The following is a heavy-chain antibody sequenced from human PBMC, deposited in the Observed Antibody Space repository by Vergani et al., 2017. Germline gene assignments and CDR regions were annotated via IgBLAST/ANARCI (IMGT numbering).Heavy chain of an antibody. J-gene: IGHJ4*02. CDR3: ARSWKYYDSSGPPG. CDR1: GGPFSGYY. CDR2: INHSGST. V-gene: IGHV4-34*01. Sequence: QVQLQQWGAGLLKPSETLSLTCAVYGGPFSGYYWSWIRQPPGKGLEWIGEINHSGSTNYNPSLKSRVTISVDTSKNQFSLKLSSVTAADTAVYYCARSWKYYDSSGPPGWGQGTLVTVSS. D-gene: IGHD3-22*01.